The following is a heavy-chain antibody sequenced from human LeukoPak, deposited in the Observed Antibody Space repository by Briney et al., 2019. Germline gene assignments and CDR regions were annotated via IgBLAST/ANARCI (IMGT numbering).Heavy chain of an antibody. V-gene: IGHV3-48*03. D-gene: IGHD3-3*01. Sequence: GGSVRLSCAASGFTFSSYEMNWVRQAPGEGLEWVSYISSSGSTIYYADSVKGRFTISRDNSKNTLYLQMNSLRAEDTAVYYCAKGSKEVLFTRGHHMDVWGKGTTVTISS. J-gene: IGHJ6*03. CDR3: AKGSKEVLFTRGHHMDV. CDR2: ISSSGSTI. CDR1: GFTFSSYE.